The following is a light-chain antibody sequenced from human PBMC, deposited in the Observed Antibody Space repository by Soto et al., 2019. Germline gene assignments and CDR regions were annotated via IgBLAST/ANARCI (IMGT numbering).Light chain of an antibody. CDR3: QQYNSYSWT. V-gene: IGKV3-20*01. J-gene: IGKJ1*01. CDR2: GAS. Sequence: DIVLTQSPGTLSLSPGERATLSCRASQSVSKWYVAWYQVKPGQAPRLVIYGASSRATGIPDRFSGGGSGTEFTLSISSLQPDDFATYYCQQYNSYSWTFGQGTKVDIK. CDR1: QSVSKWY.